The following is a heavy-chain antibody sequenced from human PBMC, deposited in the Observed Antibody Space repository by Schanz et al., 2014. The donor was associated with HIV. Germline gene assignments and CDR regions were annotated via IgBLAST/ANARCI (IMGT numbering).Heavy chain of an antibody. Sequence: QVQLMQSGAEVKEPGASVKVSCKASFSPVLFPSFPFFRQAPGQGLEWMGWISAYNGHTNYAQNLQGRVTMTTDTSTSTAYMELRSLRSDDTAVYYCASREFGIYYYGLDVWGQGTTVTVSS. V-gene: IGHV1-18*04. CDR2: ISAYNGHT. J-gene: IGHJ6*02. CDR3: ASREFGIYYYGLDV. CDR1: FSPVLFPS. D-gene: IGHD3-10*01.